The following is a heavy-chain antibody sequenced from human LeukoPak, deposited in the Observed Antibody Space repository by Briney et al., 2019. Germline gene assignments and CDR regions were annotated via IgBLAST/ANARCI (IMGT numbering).Heavy chain of an antibody. CDR2: IYYSGGT. D-gene: IGHD3-22*01. Sequence: SETLSLTCTVSGGSISSYSWSWVRQPPGKGLEWIWYIYYSGGTKYNPSLKSGVTISFDTYKNKFSLMLISVTAADTAVYYWARMRYEDYYDNSANRYYYYGMDVWGQGTTVTVSS. CDR1: GGSISSYS. V-gene: IGHV4-59*08. J-gene: IGHJ6*02. CDR3: ARMRYEDYYDNSANRYYYYGMDV.